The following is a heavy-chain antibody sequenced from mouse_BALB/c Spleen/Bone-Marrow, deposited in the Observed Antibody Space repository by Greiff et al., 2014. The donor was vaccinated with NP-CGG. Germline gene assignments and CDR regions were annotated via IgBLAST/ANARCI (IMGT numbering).Heavy chain of an antibody. CDR3: ARYYYGFLDY. CDR2: IWAGGST. D-gene: IGHD1-2*01. J-gene: IGHJ2*01. V-gene: IGHV2-9*02. Sequence: VKLMESGPGLVAPSQSLSITCTVSGFSLTSCGVHWVRQPPGKGLEWLGVIWAGGSTNYNSALMSRLSISKDNSKSQVFLKMDSLQTDDTAMYYCARYYYGFLDYWGQGTTLTVSS. CDR1: GFSLTSCG.